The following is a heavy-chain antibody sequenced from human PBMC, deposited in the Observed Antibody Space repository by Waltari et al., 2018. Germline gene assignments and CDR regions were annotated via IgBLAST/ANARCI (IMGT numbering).Heavy chain of an antibody. D-gene: IGHD1-26*01. CDR3: AKESGSYRLFDY. V-gene: IGHV3-30*18. Sequence: QVQLVESGGGVVQPGRSLRLSCAASGFTFSSYGMHWVRQAPGKGLGGVAVIWDDGSNKYYADSVEGRFTISRDNSKNTLDLQMNSLRAEDTAMYYCAKESGSYRLFDYWGQGTLVTVSS. CDR1: GFTFSSYG. CDR2: IWDDGSNK. J-gene: IGHJ4*02.